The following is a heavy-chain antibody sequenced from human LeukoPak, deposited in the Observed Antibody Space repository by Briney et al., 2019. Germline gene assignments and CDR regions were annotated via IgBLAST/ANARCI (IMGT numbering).Heavy chain of an antibody. V-gene: IGHV3-30*03. Sequence: HPGGSLRLSCAASGFTFNTYAMHWVGQAPGKGLEWVTVISYDGSKTYYADSVKGRFTVSRDNSKNTLYLQMNSLRVEDSAVYFCATDGDNRYYYDSTGYPPLDYWGQGTLVTVSS. J-gene: IGHJ4*02. CDR2: ISYDGSKT. D-gene: IGHD3-22*01. CDR3: ATDGDNRYYYDSTGYPPLDY. CDR1: GFTFNTYA.